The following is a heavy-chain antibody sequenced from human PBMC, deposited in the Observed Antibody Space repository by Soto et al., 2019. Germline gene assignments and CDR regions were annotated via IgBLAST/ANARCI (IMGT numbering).Heavy chain of an antibody. D-gene: IGHD5-12*01. CDR1: GYSFTSYW. CDR2: ICPGDSDT. Sequence: PGESLKISGTGSGYSFTSYWIGWVRQMPGQGLSWLGIICPGDSDTRYTPSFQGQVTISADKSISTAYLQWRRLTASDTVMYYCARQGNSGYPGNWFDPWGQGTLVTVSS. V-gene: IGHV5-51*01. J-gene: IGHJ5*02. CDR3: ARQGNSGYPGNWFDP.